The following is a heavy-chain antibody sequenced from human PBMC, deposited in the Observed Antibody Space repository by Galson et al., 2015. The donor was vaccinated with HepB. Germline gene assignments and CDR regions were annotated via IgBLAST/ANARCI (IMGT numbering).Heavy chain of an antibody. Sequence: SLRLSCAASGFTFGNGWMNWFRQAPGKGLEWVGRIRSKTDGGTTDYAAPVEGRFVISRDDSKSILYLQMNSLKTEDTAVYYCATHRIPAAGQTDYWGQGTLVTVSS. J-gene: IGHJ4*02. CDR3: ATHRIPAAGQTDY. D-gene: IGHD6-13*01. CDR2: IRSKTDGGTT. CDR1: GFTFGNGW. V-gene: IGHV3-15*01.